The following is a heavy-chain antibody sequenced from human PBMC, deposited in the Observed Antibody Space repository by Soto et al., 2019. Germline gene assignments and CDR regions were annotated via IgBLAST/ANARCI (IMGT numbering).Heavy chain of an antibody. CDR2: IKSETDGGTT. CDR1: GFTFSSAW. V-gene: IGHV3-15*01. CDR3: TTDAASGYYWDYADF. D-gene: IGHD3-22*01. Sequence: PGGSLRLSCAASGFTFSSAWMSWVRQAPGKGLEWVGRIKSETDGGTTDYAAPVKGRFTISRHDSKNTLSLQMNSLRTEDPAVYYCTTDAASGYYWDYADFWGQGTQVTVSS. J-gene: IGHJ4*02.